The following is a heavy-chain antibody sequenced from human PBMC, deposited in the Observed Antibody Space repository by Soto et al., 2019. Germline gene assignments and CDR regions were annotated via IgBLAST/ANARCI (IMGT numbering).Heavy chain of an antibody. Sequence: SETLSLTCSVSGGSISTVGHYWTWIRQPPGKGLEWIGSIYHTGSTYYSKSLRSRLTMSVDTSKSQFSLRLSSVTAADAAVYYCARATGTLRSRNCDYWGQGSLVTVSS. CDR2: IYHTGST. CDR3: ARATGTLRSRNCDY. J-gene: IGHJ4*02. V-gene: IGHV4-31*03. CDR1: GGSISTVGHY. D-gene: IGHD1-1*01.